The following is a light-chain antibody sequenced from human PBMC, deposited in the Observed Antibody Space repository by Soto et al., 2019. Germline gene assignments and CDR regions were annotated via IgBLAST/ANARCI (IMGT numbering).Light chain of an antibody. J-gene: IGLJ2*01. CDR2: EVS. CDR1: SSDPGSYKR. V-gene: IGLV2-18*01. CDR3: SLYTSSNTWL. Sequence: QSALTQPPSVSGSPGQSVTISCTGTSSDPGSYKRVSWYQQPPGTAPRLMIYEVSNRPSGVPDRFSGSKSGNTASLTISGLQAEDEADYYCSLYTSSNTWLFGGGTKLTVL.